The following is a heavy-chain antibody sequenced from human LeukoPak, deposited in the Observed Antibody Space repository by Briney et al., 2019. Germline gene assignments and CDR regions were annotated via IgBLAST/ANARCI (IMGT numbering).Heavy chain of an antibody. CDR2: INHSGST. CDR1: GGSFSGYC. D-gene: IGHD2-15*01. Sequence: SETLSLTCAVYGGSFSGYCWSWIRQPPGKGLEWIGEINHSGSTNYNPSLKSRVTISVDTSKNQFSLKLSSVTAADTAVYYCARGVRRGYCSGGSCRNKYYFDYWGQGTLVTVSS. J-gene: IGHJ4*02. CDR3: ARGVRRGYCSGGSCRNKYYFDY. V-gene: IGHV4-34*01.